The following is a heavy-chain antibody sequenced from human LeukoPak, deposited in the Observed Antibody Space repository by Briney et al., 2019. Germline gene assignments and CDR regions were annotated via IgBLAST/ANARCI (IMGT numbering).Heavy chain of an antibody. V-gene: IGHV3-74*01. J-gene: IGHJ4*02. CDR2: ISDDGSIT. CDR3: VRDLQD. CDR1: RFTLSGYW. Sequence: GGSLRLSCAGSRFTLSGYWMQWVRQAPGKGLVWVSRISDDGSITNYADSVKGRFTISRDNAKNTLFLQMDSLRDEDTAVYYCVRDLQDWGQGTLVTVSS.